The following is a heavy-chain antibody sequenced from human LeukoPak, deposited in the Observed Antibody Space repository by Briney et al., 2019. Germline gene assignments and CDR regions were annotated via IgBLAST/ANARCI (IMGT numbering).Heavy chain of an antibody. CDR1: GFTFSSHG. CDR2: ISYDGSDK. V-gene: IGHV3-30*18. J-gene: IGHJ6*02. Sequence: PGRSLRLSCAASGFTFSSHGMHWVRQAPGKGLEWVAVISYDGSDKYYADSVKGRLTISRDNSKNTLYLQMNSLRAEDTAVYYCAKRRTVDTAMVTHYYGMDVWGQGTTVTVSS. CDR3: AKRRTVDTAMVTHYYGMDV. D-gene: IGHD5-18*01.